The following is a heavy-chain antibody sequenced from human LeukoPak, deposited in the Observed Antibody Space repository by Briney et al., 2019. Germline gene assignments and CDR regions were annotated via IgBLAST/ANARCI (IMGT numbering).Heavy chain of an antibody. D-gene: IGHD3-3*01. CDR1: GGTFSSYA. Sequence: SVKVSCKASGGTFSSYASSWVRQAPGQGLEWMGGIIPIFGTANYAQKVQGRVTSTADESTSTAYMELRSLRSEDTAVYYCARVELRFLEWLLGDFDIWGQGTMVTVSS. CDR3: ARVELRFLEWLLGDFDI. CDR2: IIPIFGTA. V-gene: IGHV1-69*13. J-gene: IGHJ3*02.